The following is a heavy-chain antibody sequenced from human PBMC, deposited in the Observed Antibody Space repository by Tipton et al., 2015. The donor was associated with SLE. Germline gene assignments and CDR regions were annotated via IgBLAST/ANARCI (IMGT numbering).Heavy chain of an antibody. V-gene: IGHV4-34*01. Sequence: TLSLTCAVYGGSFSGYYWSWIRQPPGKGREWIGEINHSGSTNYNPSLKSRVTTSVDTSKNQFSLKLSSVTAADTAVYYCARRGRRYDSSGYYSYYFGYCGQETLVT. D-gene: IGHD3-22*01. J-gene: IGHJ4*02. CDR2: INHSGST. CDR3: ARRGRRYDSSGYYSYYFGY. CDR1: GGSFSGYY.